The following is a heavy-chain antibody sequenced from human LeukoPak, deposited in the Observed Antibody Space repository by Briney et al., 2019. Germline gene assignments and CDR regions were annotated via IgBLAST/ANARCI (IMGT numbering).Heavy chain of an antibody. Sequence: ASVKVSCKASGYTFTGYYMHWVRQAPGQGLEWMGWINPNSGGTNYAQKFQGRVTMTRDTSISTAYMELSRLRSDDTAVYYCARDRSLWYDSSGYYYDAFDIWGQGTMVTVSS. J-gene: IGHJ3*02. V-gene: IGHV1-2*02. CDR3: ARDRSLWYDSSGYYYDAFDI. CDR2: INPNSGGT. D-gene: IGHD3-22*01. CDR1: GYTFTGYY.